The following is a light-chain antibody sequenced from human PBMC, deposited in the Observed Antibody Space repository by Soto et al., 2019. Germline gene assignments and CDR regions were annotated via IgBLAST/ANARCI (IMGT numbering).Light chain of an antibody. CDR2: RAA. CDR1: QSISSW. Sequence: DIQMTQSPSTLSASVGHRVTITCRASQSISSWLAWYQQKQGKAPNLLIYRAAGLESGVPARFSGSGSGTEFTLTISSLPADDFATYYCQQYNSYPLTFGGGTKVGIK. V-gene: IGKV1-5*03. J-gene: IGKJ4*01. CDR3: QQYNSYPLT.